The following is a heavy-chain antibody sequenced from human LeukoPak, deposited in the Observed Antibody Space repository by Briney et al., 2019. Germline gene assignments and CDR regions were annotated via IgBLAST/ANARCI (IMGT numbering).Heavy chain of an antibody. V-gene: IGHV1-24*01. CDR1: GYTLTELS. CDR2: FDPEDGET. J-gene: IGHJ4*02. D-gene: IGHD1-26*01. Sequence: ASVKVSCKVSGYTLTELSIHWVRQAPGKGLEWMGGFDPEDGETIYAQKFQGRVTMTEDTSTDTAYMELSSLRSEDTAVYYCATGGFHSGRIFDYWGQGTLVTVSS. CDR3: ATGGFHSGRIFDY.